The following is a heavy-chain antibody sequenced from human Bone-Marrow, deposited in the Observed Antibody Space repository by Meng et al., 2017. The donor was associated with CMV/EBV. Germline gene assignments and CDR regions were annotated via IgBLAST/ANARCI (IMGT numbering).Heavy chain of an antibody. Sequence: SLSCAASGGSSTFSTFCWGWLRQPPGKGLEWIGSIRYAGSTYSDPALKSRLTISIDPSKNQLSLMLSSVTAADTAVYYCARMEHRYDFWGQGALVTVSS. V-gene: IGHV4-39*07. CDR1: GGSSTFSTFC. CDR3: ARMEHRYDF. D-gene: IGHD1/OR15-1a*01. J-gene: IGHJ4*02. CDR2: IRYAGST.